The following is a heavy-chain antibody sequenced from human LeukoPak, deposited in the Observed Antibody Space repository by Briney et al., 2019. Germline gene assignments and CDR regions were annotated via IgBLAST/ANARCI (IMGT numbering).Heavy chain of an antibody. D-gene: IGHD5-18*01. CDR1: GFTFSSYA. CDR2: ISYDGSNK. CDR3: TRTRSGYSYGLTDAFDI. J-gene: IGHJ3*02. Sequence: GGSLRLSCAASGFTFSSYAMHWVRQAPGKGLEGVAVISYDGSNKYYADCVKGRFTISRDNSKNTLYLQMNSLRAEDTAVYYCTRTRSGYSYGLTDAFDIWGQGTMVTVSS. V-gene: IGHV3-30-3*01.